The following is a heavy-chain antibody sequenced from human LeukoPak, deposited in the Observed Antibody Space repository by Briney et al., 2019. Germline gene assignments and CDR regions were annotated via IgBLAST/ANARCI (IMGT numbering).Heavy chain of an antibody. CDR3: ARGTPQSTYYYDSSGYPTPPYFDY. CDR1: GGSISSGSYY. D-gene: IGHD3-22*01. CDR2: IYTSGST. V-gene: IGHV4-61*02. Sequence: SQTLSLTCTVSGGSISSGSYYWSWIRQPAGKGLEWIGRIYTSGSTNYNPSLKSRVTISVDTSKNQFSLKLSSVTAADTAVYYCARGTPQSTYYYDSSGYPTPPYFDYWGQGTLVTVSS. J-gene: IGHJ4*02.